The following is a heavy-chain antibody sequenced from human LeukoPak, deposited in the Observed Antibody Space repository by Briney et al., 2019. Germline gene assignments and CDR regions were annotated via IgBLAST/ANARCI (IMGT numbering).Heavy chain of an antibody. CDR3: ARGSGFRGYSYGSLDY. CDR1: GYTFTGYY. CDR2: INPNSGGT. V-gene: IGHV1-2*04. Sequence: GASVNVSCKASGYTFTGYYMHWVRQAPGQGLEWMGWINPNSGGTNYAQKFQGWVTMTRDTSISTAYMELSRLRSDDTAVYYCARGSGFRGYSYGSLDYWGQGTLVTVSS. D-gene: IGHD5-18*01. J-gene: IGHJ4*02.